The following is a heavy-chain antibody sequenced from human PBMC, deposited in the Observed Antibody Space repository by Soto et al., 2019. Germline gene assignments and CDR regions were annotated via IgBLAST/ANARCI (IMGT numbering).Heavy chain of an antibody. CDR2: INTDGSST. J-gene: IGHJ4*02. V-gene: IGHV3-74*01. CDR3: AKRRVDTFSLSY. Sequence: EVQLVESGGGLVQPGGSLRLSCAVSGFTFSSFWMHWVRQAPGEGLVWVSRINTDGSSTSYADSVKGRFTISRDNAKNTLYLQMNSLRVEDTAMYYCAKRRVDTFSLSYWGQGTLVTVSS. D-gene: IGHD2-2*01. CDR1: GFTFSSFW.